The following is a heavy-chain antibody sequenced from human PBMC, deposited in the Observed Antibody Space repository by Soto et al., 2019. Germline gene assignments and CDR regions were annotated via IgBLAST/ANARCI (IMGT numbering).Heavy chain of an antibody. CDR2: IYYSGST. CDR1: GGSISSGDYY. V-gene: IGHV4-31*03. J-gene: IGHJ5*02. Sequence: QVQLQESGPGLVKPSQTLSLTCTVSGGSISSGDYYWSWIRQHPGKGLEWIGYIYYSGSTYYNPSIKSRVTISVDTSKNQFSLKLSSVTAADTAVYYCARENDSSGYSNWFDPWGQGTLVTVSS. D-gene: IGHD3-22*01. CDR3: ARENDSSGYSNWFDP.